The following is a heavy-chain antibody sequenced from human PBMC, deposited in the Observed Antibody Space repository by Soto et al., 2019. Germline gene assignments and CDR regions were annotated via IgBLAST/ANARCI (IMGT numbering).Heavy chain of an antibody. D-gene: IGHD2-2*01. CDR1: GGSISSSGTYY. Sequence: QMQLQESGPGLVKPSETLSLTCTVSGGSISSSGTYYWGWIRQPPGKGLEWIASIDYGGSTYYNPSLKSRLTISLDTSKNQFSLKLSSVTAADTAVYYCARHVDCRSTSCYSRFDSWGQGTLVTVSS. V-gene: IGHV4-39*01. CDR2: IDYGGST. J-gene: IGHJ4*02. CDR3: ARHVDCRSTSCYSRFDS.